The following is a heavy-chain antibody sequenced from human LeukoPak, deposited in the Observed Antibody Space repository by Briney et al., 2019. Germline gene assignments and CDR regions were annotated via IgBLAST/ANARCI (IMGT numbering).Heavy chain of an antibody. Sequence: SVKVSCKASGGTFSSYAISWVRLAPGQGLEWMGGIIPIFGTANYAQKFQGRVTITTDESTSTAYMELSSLRSEDTAVYYCARAFYSSSLGGAFDIWGQGTMVTVSS. CDR3: ARAFYSSSLGGAFDI. V-gene: IGHV1-69*05. CDR1: GGTFSSYA. J-gene: IGHJ3*02. D-gene: IGHD6-6*01. CDR2: IIPIFGTA.